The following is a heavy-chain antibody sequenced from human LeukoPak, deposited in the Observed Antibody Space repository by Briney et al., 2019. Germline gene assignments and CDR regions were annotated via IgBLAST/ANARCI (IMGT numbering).Heavy chain of an antibody. CDR1: GFIFSNYW. V-gene: IGHV3-74*01. Sequence: PGGSLRLSCAASGFIFSNYWMHWVRQVPGKGLVWVSAINNGGSYTGYVESVKGRFTISRDDAKNTLYLQMNSLRAEDTAVYYCAKDLSDYGNFDYWGQGILVTVSS. CDR3: AKDLSDYGNFDY. J-gene: IGHJ4*02. D-gene: IGHD4-17*01. CDR2: INNGGSYT.